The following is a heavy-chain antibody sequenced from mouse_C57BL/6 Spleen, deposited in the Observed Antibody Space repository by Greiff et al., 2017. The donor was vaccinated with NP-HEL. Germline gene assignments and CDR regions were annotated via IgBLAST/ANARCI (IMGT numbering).Heavy chain of an antibody. D-gene: IGHD3-2*02. CDR1: GYTFTSYW. V-gene: IGHV1-5*01. CDR3: TRSNSSGYGFAY. Sequence: EVQLQQSGTVLARPGASVKMSCKTSGYTFTSYWMHWVKQRPGQGLEWIGALYPGNSDTSYNQKFKGKAKLTAVTSASTAYMELSSLTNEDSAVYYCTRSNSSGYGFAYWGQGTLVTVSA. CDR2: LYPGNSDT. J-gene: IGHJ3*01.